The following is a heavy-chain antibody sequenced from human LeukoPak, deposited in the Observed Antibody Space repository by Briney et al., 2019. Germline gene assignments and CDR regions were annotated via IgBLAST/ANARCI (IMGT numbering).Heavy chain of an antibody. CDR1: GFTVSSNY. D-gene: IGHD5-12*01. V-gene: IGHV3-23*01. Sequence: GGSLRLSCAASGFTVSSNYMSWVRQAPGKGLEWVSAISGSGGSTYYADSVKGRFTISRDNSKNTLYLQMNSLRAEDTAVYYCAKDRGRDGYNYGGTFDYWGQGTLVTVSS. J-gene: IGHJ4*02. CDR3: AKDRGRDGYNYGGTFDY. CDR2: ISGSGGST.